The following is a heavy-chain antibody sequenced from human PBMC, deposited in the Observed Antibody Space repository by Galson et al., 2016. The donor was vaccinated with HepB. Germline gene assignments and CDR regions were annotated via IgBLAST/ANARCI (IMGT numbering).Heavy chain of an antibody. CDR1: GSAFRDYA. V-gene: IGHV3-23*01. J-gene: IGHJ6*02. CDR2: ISDTGSHK. Sequence: SLRLSCAASGSAFRDYAMVWVRQAPGRGPEWVSGISDTGSHKFYADSVQGRFTISRDNPKNTLYLQMNSLTTEDTAIYYCAKDRYARGWYGYYGLDVWGPGTTVTVSS. D-gene: IGHD6-19*01. CDR3: AKDRYARGWYGYYGLDV.